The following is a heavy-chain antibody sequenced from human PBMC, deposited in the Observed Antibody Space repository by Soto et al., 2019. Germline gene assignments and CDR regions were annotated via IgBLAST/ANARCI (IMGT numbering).Heavy chain of an antibody. CDR2: IYYSGST. Sequence: SETLSLTCTVSGGSISSGGYYWSWIRQHPGKGLEWIGYIYYSGSTYYNPSLKSRVTISVDTSKNQFSLKLSSVTAADTAVYYCARIGGHYDSSGYSYWGQGTLVTVSS. CDR1: GGSISSGGYY. CDR3: ARIGGHYDSSGYSY. D-gene: IGHD3-22*01. V-gene: IGHV4-31*03. J-gene: IGHJ4*02.